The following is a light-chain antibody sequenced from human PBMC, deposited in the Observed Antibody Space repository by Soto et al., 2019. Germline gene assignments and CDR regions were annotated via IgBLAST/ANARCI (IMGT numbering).Light chain of an antibody. CDR1: QTLLHSNGKTY. V-gene: IGKV2D-29*01. Sequence: DIVMTQTPLSLSVTPGQPASISCKSSQTLLHSNGKTYLYWYLQKPGQPPQLLIHGVSNRFSGVPDRFSGRVSETDFTLKISRVEAEDVGVYYCMQSLNRPLTFGGGTKVEIK. CDR2: GVS. CDR3: MQSLNRPLT. J-gene: IGKJ4*01.